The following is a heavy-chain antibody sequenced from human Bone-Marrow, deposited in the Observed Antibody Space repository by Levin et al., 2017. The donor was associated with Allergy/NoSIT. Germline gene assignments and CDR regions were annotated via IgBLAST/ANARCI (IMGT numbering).Heavy chain of an antibody. D-gene: IGHD2-21*01. Sequence: LSLTCAASGFTFRSSGMDWVRQAPGKGLEWIAYIASSSSNTIYYADSVRGRFTVSRDNAKSSLYLQMNSLRDEDTAVYYCAREEVNAIRRNYIDPWGQGILVTVSS. V-gene: IGHV3-48*02. CDR2: IASSSSNTI. J-gene: IGHJ5*02. CDR3: AREEVNAIRRNYIDP. CDR1: GFTFRSSG.